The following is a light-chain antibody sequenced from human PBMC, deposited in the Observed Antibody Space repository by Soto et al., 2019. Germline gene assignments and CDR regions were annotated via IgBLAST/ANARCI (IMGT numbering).Light chain of an antibody. J-gene: IGKJ2*01. V-gene: IGKV3-15*01. CDR2: GAS. Sequence: EIVMTQSPATLSVSPGERATLSCRASQTVSSNLAWYQQKPGQPPRLLVYGASTRATDITARFSVSGSGTEFTLTISSLQSEDFAVYYCQQSNNWPYTFGQGTKMEIK. CDR3: QQSNNWPYT. CDR1: QTVSSN.